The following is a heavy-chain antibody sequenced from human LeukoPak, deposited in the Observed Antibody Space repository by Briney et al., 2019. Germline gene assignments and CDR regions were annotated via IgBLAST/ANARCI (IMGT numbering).Heavy chain of an antibody. Sequence: ASVTVSCKASGYTFTGYYMHWVRQAPGQGLEWMGWINPNSGGTHYAQKFQGRGTMTRDTSISTAYMELSRLRSDDTAVYYCARDLYYDSSGHYYLFDYWGQGTLVTVSS. D-gene: IGHD3-22*01. CDR1: GYTFTGYY. CDR2: INPNSGGT. J-gene: IGHJ4*02. CDR3: ARDLYYDSSGHYYLFDY. V-gene: IGHV1-2*02.